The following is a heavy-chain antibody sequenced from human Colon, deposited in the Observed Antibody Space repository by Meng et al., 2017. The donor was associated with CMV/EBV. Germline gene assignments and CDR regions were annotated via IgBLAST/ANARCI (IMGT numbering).Heavy chain of an antibody. CDR3: ARGGNCTTTTCFFVGYFGMDV. V-gene: IGHV3-11*01. CDR2: ISSSGLTI. CDR1: GFSISDHY. D-gene: IGHD2-2*01. J-gene: IGHJ6*02. Sequence: GESLKISCSASGFSISDHYMAWVRQTPGKGLEWLSYISSSGLTIYYGDSVKGRFTISRDNTKNSVYLQMNSLRAEDTALYYCARGGNCTTTTCFFVGYFGMDVWGQGTTVTVSS.